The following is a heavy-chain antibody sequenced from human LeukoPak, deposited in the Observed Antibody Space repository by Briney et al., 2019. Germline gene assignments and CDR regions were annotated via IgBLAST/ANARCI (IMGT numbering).Heavy chain of an antibody. V-gene: IGHV4-30-4*08. J-gene: IGHJ4*02. CDR2: IYYSGST. CDR3: ARDPDYYGSGSRYFDY. CDR1: GGSISSYY. Sequence: SETLSLTCTVSGGSISSYYWSWIRQPPGKGLEWIGYIYYSGSTYYSPSLKSRVTISIDTSKNQFSLKLSSVTAADAAVYYCARDPDYYGSGSRYFDYWGQGTLVTVSS. D-gene: IGHD3-10*01.